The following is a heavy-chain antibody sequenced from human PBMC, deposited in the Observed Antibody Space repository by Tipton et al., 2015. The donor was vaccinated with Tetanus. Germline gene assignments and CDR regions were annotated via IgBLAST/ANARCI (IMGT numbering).Heavy chain of an antibody. CDR3: ARGLPREPFYLDY. J-gene: IGHJ4*02. CDR1: GASINAGGYL. Sequence: LRLSCSVSGASINAGGYLWTWVRQRPGEGLEWIGNIYYTALTSYTPSLSSRVTISVDSSKNHFSLNLTSVTAADTAVYFCARGLPREPFYLDYWGQGNQVTVSP. D-gene: IGHD1-26*01. CDR2: IYYTALT. V-gene: IGHV4-31*02.